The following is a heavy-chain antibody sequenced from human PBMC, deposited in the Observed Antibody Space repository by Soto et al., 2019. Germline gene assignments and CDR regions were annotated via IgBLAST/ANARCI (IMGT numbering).Heavy chain of an antibody. CDR1: GYTFTGYY. J-gene: IGHJ4*02. Sequence: QVQLVQSGAEVKKPGASVKVSCKASGYTFTGYYMHWVRQAPGQGLEWMGWINPNSGGTNYAQKFQGRVTMTRDTSISTDYMKLSRLRSDDTAVYYCASGGAWFGELIPVDYWGQGTLVTVSS. V-gene: IGHV1-2*02. D-gene: IGHD3-10*01. CDR2: INPNSGGT. CDR3: ASGGAWFGELIPVDY.